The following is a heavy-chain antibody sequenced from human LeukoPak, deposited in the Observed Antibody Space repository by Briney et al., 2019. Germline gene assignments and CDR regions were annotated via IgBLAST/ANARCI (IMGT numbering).Heavy chain of an antibody. CDR1: GYSISSGYY. V-gene: IGHV4-38-2*01. D-gene: IGHD3-3*01. J-gene: IGHJ4*02. Sequence: SETLSLTCAVSGYSISSGYYWGWIRPPPGKGLEWIGSIYHSESTHYNPSLKSRVTISVDTSKNQFSLKLSSVTAADTAVYYCARGQERIFGVVIIPATFDYWGQGTLVTVSS. CDR3: ARGQERIFGVVIIPATFDY. CDR2: IYHSEST.